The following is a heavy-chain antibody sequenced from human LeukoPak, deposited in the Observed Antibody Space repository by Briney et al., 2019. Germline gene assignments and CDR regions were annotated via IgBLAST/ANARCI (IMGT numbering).Heavy chain of an antibody. V-gene: IGHV3-30*04. CDR2: ISYDGSNK. CDR1: GFTFSSYA. D-gene: IGHD3-3*01. Sequence: GGSLRLSCAASGFTFSSYAMHWVRQAPGKGLEWVAVISYDGSNKYYADSVKGRFTISRDNSKNTLYLQMNSLRVEDTAVYYCARPHYDFWSGYYPIDYWGQGTLVTVSS. J-gene: IGHJ4*02. CDR3: ARPHYDFWSGYYPIDY.